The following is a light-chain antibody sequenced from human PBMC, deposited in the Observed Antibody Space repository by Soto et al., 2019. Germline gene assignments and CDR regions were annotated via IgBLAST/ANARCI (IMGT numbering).Light chain of an antibody. CDR3: QQRQSWPRT. Sequence: EIVLTQSPATLSSFPGDRVTLSCRASQAVNTRLAWYQHKPGQAPRLLIYLASNRAAGVPARFSGSGSGTDFTLTISNVEPEDFAVYYCQQRQSWPRTFVQGTTVDI. J-gene: IGKJ1*01. CDR1: QAVNTR. V-gene: IGKV3-11*01. CDR2: LAS.